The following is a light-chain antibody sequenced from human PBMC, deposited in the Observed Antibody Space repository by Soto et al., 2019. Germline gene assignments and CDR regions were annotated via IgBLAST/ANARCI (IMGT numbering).Light chain of an antibody. CDR1: SSDVGGYDY. CDR3: NSYAGGTNV. CDR2: EVN. V-gene: IGLV2-8*01. Sequence: QSVLTQPPSASGSPGQSVTISCTGTSSDVGGYDYVSWYQQHPGKAPKLMIYEVNKRPSGVPDRFSGSKSGNTASLTVSGLQAEDEADYYCNSYAGGTNVFGSGTKVTVL. J-gene: IGLJ1*01.